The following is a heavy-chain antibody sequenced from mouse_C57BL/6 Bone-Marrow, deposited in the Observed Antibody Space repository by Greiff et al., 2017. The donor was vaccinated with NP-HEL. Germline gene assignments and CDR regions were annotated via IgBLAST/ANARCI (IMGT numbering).Heavy chain of an antibody. CDR2: INPYNGGT. D-gene: IGHD1-1*01. Sequence: VQLKQSGPVLVKPGASVKMSCKASGYTFTDYYMNWVKQSHGKSLEWIGVINPYNGGTSYNQKFKGKATLTVDKSSSTAYMELNSLTSEDSAVYYCASEIYYYGSPYFDYWGQGTTLTVSS. V-gene: IGHV1-19*01. CDR1: GYTFTDYY. J-gene: IGHJ2*01. CDR3: ASEIYYYGSPYFDY.